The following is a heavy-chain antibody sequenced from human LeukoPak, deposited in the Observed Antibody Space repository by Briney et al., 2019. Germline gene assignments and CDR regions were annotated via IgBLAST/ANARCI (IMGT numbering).Heavy chain of an antibody. CDR3: AKASSRYYDSSGYYPD. CDR1: GFTFDDYA. CDR2: ISWDSGNI. Sequence: GGSLRLSCAASGFTFDDYAMHWVRRAPGKGLEWVSGISWDSGNIGYADSVKGRFTISRDNAKNSLYLQMNSLRAEDMALYYCAKASSRYYDSSGYYPDWGQGTLVTVSS. V-gene: IGHV3-9*03. D-gene: IGHD3-22*01. J-gene: IGHJ4*02.